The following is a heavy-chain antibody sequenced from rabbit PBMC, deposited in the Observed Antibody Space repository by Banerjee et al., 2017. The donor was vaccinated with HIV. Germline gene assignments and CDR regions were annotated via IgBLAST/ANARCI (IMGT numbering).Heavy chain of an antibody. CDR3: ARRNSDGRDYGTLHL. V-gene: IGHV1S45*01. D-gene: IGHD2-1*01. Sequence: QQQLVESGGGLVKPGASLTLTCKASGIDFSSGYWMCWVRQAPGKGLEWIGCIGIGSGTTYYASWAKGRFTITKTSSTTVILQMTSLTAADTATYFCARRNSDGRDYGTLHLWGQGTLVTVS. J-gene: IGHJ4*01. CDR2: IGIGSGTT. CDR1: GIDFSSGYW.